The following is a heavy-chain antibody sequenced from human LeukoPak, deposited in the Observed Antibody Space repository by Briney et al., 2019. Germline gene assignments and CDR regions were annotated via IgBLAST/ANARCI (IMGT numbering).Heavy chain of an antibody. CDR3: ALSGYYYDSSGYASVDP. V-gene: IGHV4-34*01. CDR2: INHSGST. Sequence: SETLSLTCAVYGGSFSGYYWSWIRQPPGKGLEWIGEINHSGSTNYNPSLKSRVTISVDTSKNQFSLKLSSATAADTAVYYCALSGYYYDSSGYASVDPWGQGTLVTVSS. D-gene: IGHD3-22*01. J-gene: IGHJ5*02. CDR1: GGSFSGYY.